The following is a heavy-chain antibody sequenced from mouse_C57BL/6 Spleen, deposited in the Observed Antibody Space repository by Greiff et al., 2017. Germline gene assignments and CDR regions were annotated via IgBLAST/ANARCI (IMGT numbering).Heavy chain of an antibody. CDR3: ARETDYYGSSYFAY. D-gene: IGHD1-1*01. Sequence: EVQLQESGPGLVKPSQSLSLTCSVTGYSITSGYYWNWIRQFPGNKLEWMGYISYEGSNNYNPSLKNRISITRDTSKNQFYLKLNSVTTEDTATYYCARETDYYGSSYFAYWGQGTLVTVSA. CDR2: ISYEGSN. V-gene: IGHV3-6*01. CDR1: GYSITSGYY. J-gene: IGHJ3*01.